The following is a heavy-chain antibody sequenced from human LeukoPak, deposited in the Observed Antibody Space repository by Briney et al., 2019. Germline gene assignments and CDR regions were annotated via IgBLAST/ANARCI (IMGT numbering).Heavy chain of an antibody. Sequence: SETLSLTCTVSGGSISSYYWSWIRQPPGKGLEWIGEINHSGSTNYNPSLKSRVTISVDTSKNQFSLKLSSVTAADTAVYYCAREGSGSHYPSHFDYWGQGTLVTVSS. V-gene: IGHV4-34*01. CDR2: INHSGST. CDR1: GGSISSYY. CDR3: AREGSGSHYPSHFDY. J-gene: IGHJ4*02. D-gene: IGHD3-10*01.